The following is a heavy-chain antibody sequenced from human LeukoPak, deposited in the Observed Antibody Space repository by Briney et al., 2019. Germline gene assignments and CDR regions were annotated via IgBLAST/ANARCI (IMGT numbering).Heavy chain of an antibody. CDR3: ARGLSSGWYGDY. D-gene: IGHD6-19*01. CDR2: IYHSGST. J-gene: IGHJ4*02. Sequence: SGTLSLTCAVSGGSISSSNWWSWVRQPPGKGLEWIGEIYHSGSTNYNPSLKSRVTISVDTSKNQFSLKLSSVTAADTAVYYCARGLSSGWYGDYWGQGTLVTVSS. CDR1: GGSISSSNW. V-gene: IGHV4-4*02.